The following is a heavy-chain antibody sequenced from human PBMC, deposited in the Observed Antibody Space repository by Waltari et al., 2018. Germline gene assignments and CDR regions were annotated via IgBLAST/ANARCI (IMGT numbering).Heavy chain of an antibody. CDR2: IRGGGDST. D-gene: IGHD3-22*01. CDR1: GFTFRSYA. Sequence: EVQLVESGGGLVQPGGSLRLSCAASGFTFRSYAMSWVRQAPGKGLEWVSAIRGGGDSTYYGESVKGRFSISRDNSKNTLYLQMNSLRVEDTAVYYCAKDQGPYYYATSSYDGGNWFDPWGQGTLVTVSS. CDR3: AKDQGPYYYATSSYDGGNWFDP. J-gene: IGHJ5*02. V-gene: IGHV3-23*04.